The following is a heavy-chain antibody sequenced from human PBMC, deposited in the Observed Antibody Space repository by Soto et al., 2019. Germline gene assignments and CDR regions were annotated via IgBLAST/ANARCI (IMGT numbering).Heavy chain of an antibody. CDR1: GGSISSGGYY. D-gene: IGHD4-17*01. V-gene: IGHV4-31*03. CDR2: IYYSGST. J-gene: IGHJ5*02. Sequence: QVQLQESGPGLVKPSQTLSLTCTVSGGSISSGGYYWSWIRQHPGKGLGGIGYIYYSGSTYYNPSLKSRVTISVDTSKNQFSLKLSSVTAADTAVYYCARYADYGDYVWGNWFDPWGQGTLVTVSS. CDR3: ARYADYGDYVWGNWFDP.